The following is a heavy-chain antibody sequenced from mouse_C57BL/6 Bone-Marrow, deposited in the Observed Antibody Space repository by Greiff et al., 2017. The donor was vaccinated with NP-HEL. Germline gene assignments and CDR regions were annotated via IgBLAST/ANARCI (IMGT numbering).Heavy chain of an antibody. D-gene: IGHD2-13*01. J-gene: IGHJ2*01. Sequence: VQLQQPGAELVRPGSSVKLSCKASGYTFTSYWMDWVKQRPGQGLEWIGNIYPSDSETHYNQQFKDKATLTVDKSSSTAYMQLSSRTSEDSAVYYCARSGLTAYYFDYWGQGTTLTVSS. CDR2: IYPSDSET. CDR1: GYTFTSYW. V-gene: IGHV1-61*01. CDR3: ARSGLTAYYFDY.